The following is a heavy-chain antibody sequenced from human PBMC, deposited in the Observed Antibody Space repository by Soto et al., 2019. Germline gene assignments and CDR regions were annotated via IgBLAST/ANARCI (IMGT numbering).Heavy chain of an antibody. CDR3: ATSYDTGFDP. CDR1: GYPFIKYG. J-gene: IGHJ5*02. D-gene: IGHD3-9*01. CDR2: IKVDSGYT. Sequence: QLPLVQSAAEVKKPGASVRVSCKAYGYPFIKYGISWIRQAPAQGLEWMGWIKVDSGYTNYAQKFQGRVTMTADTSSDTAFMELRSLRLDDTAVYFCATSYDTGFDPWGQGTLVSVSS. V-gene: IGHV1-18*04.